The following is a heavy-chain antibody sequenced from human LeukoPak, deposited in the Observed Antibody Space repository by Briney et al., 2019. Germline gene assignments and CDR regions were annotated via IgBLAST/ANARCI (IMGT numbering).Heavy chain of an antibody. V-gene: IGHV3-7*01. CDR2: IKDDGSES. J-gene: IGHJ4*02. CDR1: GFTFSNYW. Sequence: AGGSLRLSCAASGFTFSNYWMSWVRQAPGKGLEWVANIKDDGSESYYVDSVKGRFTISRDNAKNSLYLQMTSLRDEDTAVYYCAWTIRGYWGQETLVTVSS. D-gene: IGHD3/OR15-3a*01. CDR3: AWTIRGY.